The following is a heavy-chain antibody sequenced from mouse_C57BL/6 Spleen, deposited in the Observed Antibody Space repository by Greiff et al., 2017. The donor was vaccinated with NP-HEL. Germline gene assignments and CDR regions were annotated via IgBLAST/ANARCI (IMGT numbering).Heavy chain of an antibody. J-gene: IGHJ2*01. CDR2: IDPSDSYT. Sequence: QVQLKQPGAELVMPGASVKLSCKASGYTFTSYWMHWVKQRPGQGLEWIGEIDPSDSYTNYNQKFKGKSTLTVDKSSSTAYMQLSSLTSEDSAVYYCARGPEDSSGLDYWGQGTTLTVSS. CDR1: GYTFTSYW. V-gene: IGHV1-69*01. CDR3: ARGPEDSSGLDY. D-gene: IGHD3-2*02.